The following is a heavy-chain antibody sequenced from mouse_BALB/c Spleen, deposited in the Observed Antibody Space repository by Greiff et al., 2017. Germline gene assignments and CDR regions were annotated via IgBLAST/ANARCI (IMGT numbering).Heavy chain of an antibody. Sequence: VQLQQSAAELARPGASVKMSCKASGYTFTSYTMHWVKQRPGQGLEWIGYINPSSGYTEYNQKFKDKTTLTADKSSSTAYMQLSSLTSEDSAVYYCARGLRLYYFDYWGQGTTLTVSS. CDR2: INPSSGYT. D-gene: IGHD2-4*01. CDR3: ARGLRLYYFDY. J-gene: IGHJ2*01. V-gene: IGHV1-4*02. CDR1: GYTFTSYT.